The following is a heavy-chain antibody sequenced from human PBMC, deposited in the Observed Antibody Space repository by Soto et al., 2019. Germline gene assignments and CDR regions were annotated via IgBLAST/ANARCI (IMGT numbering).Heavy chain of an antibody. J-gene: IGHJ4*02. D-gene: IGHD3-16*01. Sequence: GGSLRLSCAASGLPFSSFWMTWVRQAPGKGLEWVANINEDGSAKYYVDSVKGRFTISRDNAENSLYLQMNSLRVEDTAVYYCASGGHADYWGQGTLVTVSS. CDR2: INEDGSAK. V-gene: IGHV3-7*01. CDR3: ASGGHADY. CDR1: GLPFSSFW.